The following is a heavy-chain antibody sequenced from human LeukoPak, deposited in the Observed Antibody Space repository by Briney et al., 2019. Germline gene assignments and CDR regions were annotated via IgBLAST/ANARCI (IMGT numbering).Heavy chain of an antibody. CDR3: ARDLLVRGPYGMDV. CDR1: GYTFTSYA. CDR2: IIPILGIA. D-gene: IGHD2-21*01. V-gene: IGHV1-69*04. Sequence: ASVKVSCKASGYTFTSYAISWVRQAPGQGLEWMGRIIPILGIANYAQKFQGRVTITADKSTSTAYMELSSLRSEDTAVYYCARDLLVRGPYGMDVWGQGTTVTVSS. J-gene: IGHJ6*02.